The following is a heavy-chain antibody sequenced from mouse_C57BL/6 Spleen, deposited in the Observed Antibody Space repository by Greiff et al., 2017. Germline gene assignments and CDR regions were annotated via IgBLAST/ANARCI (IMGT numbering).Heavy chain of an antibody. CDR3: ARSVNWDLYAMDY. J-gene: IGHJ4*01. Sequence: QVQLQQPGAELVRPGSSVKLSCKASGYTFTSYWMHWVKQRPIQGLEWIGNIDPSDSETHYNQKFKDKATLTVDKSSSTAYMQLSSLTSEDSAVYYCARSVNWDLYAMDYWGQGTSVTVSS. CDR1: GYTFTSYW. V-gene: IGHV1-52*01. CDR2: IDPSDSET. D-gene: IGHD4-1*01.